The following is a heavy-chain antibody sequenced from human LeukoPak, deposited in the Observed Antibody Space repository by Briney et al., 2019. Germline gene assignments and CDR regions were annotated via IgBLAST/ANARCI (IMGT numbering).Heavy chain of an antibody. CDR1: GGSISSSFYY. CDR3: ASRTRWLQWIDY. Sequence: SETLSLTCTVSGGSISSSFYYWGWIRQPPGKGLEWIGNIYYSGSTYYNPSLKSRVTISVDTSKNQFSLKLSSVTAADTAVYYCASRTRWLQWIDYWGQGTLVTVSS. J-gene: IGHJ4*02. CDR2: IYYSGST. V-gene: IGHV4-39*07. D-gene: IGHD5-24*01.